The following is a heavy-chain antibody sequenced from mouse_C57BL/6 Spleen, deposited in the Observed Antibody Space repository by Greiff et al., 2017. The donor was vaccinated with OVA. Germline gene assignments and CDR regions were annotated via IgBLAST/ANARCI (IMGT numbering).Heavy chain of an antibody. Sequence: QVQLQQSGAELMKPGASVKLSCKATGYTFTGYWIEWVKQRPGHGLEWIGEILPGSGSTNYNEKFKGKATFTADTSSNTAYMQLSSLTTEDSAIYYCASEDGSSPTRYFDVWGTGTTVTVSS. CDR2: ILPGSGST. CDR1: GYTFTGYW. D-gene: IGHD1-1*01. V-gene: IGHV1-9*01. J-gene: IGHJ1*03. CDR3: ASEDGSSPTRYFDV.